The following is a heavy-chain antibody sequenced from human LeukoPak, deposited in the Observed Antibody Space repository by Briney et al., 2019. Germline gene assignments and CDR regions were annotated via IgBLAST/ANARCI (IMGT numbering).Heavy chain of an antibody. J-gene: IGHJ4*02. CDR2: IYYSGST. D-gene: IGHD3-10*01. CDR3: ARGVRLWFGELLYNFDY. CDR1: GGSISSYY. V-gene: IGHV4-59*01. Sequence: PSETLSLTCTVSGGSISSYYWSWIRQPPGKGLEWIGYIYYSGSTNYNPSLKSRVTISVDTSKNQLSLKLSSVTAADTAVYYCARGVRLWFGELLYNFDYWGQGTLVTVSS.